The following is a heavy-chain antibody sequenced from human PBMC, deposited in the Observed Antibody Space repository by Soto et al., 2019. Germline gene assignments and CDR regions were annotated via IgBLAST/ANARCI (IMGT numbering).Heavy chain of an antibody. CDR2: MNPNSGNT. V-gene: IGHV1-8*02. CDR3: ARVLRYFDWLPYYFDY. J-gene: IGHJ4*02. Sequence: GASVKVSCKASGYTFTGYYLHWVRQAPGQGLEWMGWMNPNSGNTGYAQKFQGRVTMTRNTSISTAYMELSSLRSEDTAVYYCARVLRYFDWLPYYFDYWGQGTLVTVSS. D-gene: IGHD3-9*01. CDR1: GYTFTGYY.